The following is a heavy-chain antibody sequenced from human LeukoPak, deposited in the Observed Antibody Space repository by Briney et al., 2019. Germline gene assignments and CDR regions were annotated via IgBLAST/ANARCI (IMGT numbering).Heavy chain of an antibody. CDR1: GFTFSGYN. D-gene: IGHD2-15*01. V-gene: IGHV3-48*01. CDR2: ISSTGGTI. J-gene: IGHJ3*02. Sequence: GGSLRLSCAASGFTFSGYNMNWVRQAPGKGLEWVSFISSTGGTIYYADSVKGRFTVSRDNGKNSLLLQMNSLRAEDTALYYCARGYSRAAFDIWGQGTVVAVSS. CDR3: ARGYSRAAFDI.